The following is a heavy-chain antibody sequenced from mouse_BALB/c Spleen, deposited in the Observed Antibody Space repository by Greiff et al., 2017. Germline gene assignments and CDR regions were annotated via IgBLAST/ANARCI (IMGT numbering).Heavy chain of an antibody. CDR2: ISSGGSYT. D-gene: IGHD1-2*01. CDR1: GFTFSSYG. V-gene: IGHV5-6*01. Sequence: EVQLVESGGDLVKPGGSLKLSCAASGFTFSSYGMSWVRQTPDKRLEWVATISSGGSYTYYPDSVKGRFTISRDNAKNTLYLQMSSLKSEDTAMYYCARGRGHYYGFFAYWGQGTLVTVSA. J-gene: IGHJ3*01. CDR3: ARGRGHYYGFFAY.